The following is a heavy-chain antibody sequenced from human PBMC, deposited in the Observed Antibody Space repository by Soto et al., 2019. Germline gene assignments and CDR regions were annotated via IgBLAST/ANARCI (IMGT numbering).Heavy chain of an antibody. CDR3: TRDGSPFALDV. V-gene: IGHV3-7*03. CDR2: IKTDGSEK. J-gene: IGHJ6*02. CDR1: VFTFSNAW. Sequence: PGGALRLSCAASVFTFSNAWMSWVRQAPGKGLEWVANIKTDGSEKYYVDSVRGRFTTSRDNSRNSFYLQMNSLTGEDTAVYYCTRDGSPFALDVWGLGTSVTVSS.